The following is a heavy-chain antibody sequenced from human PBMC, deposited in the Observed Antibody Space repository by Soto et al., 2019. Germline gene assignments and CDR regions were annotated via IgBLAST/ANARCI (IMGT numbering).Heavy chain of an antibody. CDR2: IIGGGDAA. J-gene: IGHJ2*01. V-gene: IGHV3-23*01. CDR1: GFTFIKYS. Sequence: EVQLLESGGALVQPVGSLRLSCAGSGFTFIKYSMNWVRQAPVKGLEWVSSIIGGGDAAFFPDSVRGRFTISRDNSKNTVTLQMNSLGVDDTAVYYCARKILGSTSRPNYWYFDLWGRGTLVTVSS. D-gene: IGHD2-2*01. CDR3: ARKILGSTSRPNYWYFDL.